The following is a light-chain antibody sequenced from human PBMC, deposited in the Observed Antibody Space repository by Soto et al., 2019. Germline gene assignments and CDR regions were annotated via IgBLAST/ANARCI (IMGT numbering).Light chain of an antibody. Sequence: EIVLTQSPATLSLSPGERATLSCRASQSVSNYLAWFQQKPGQAPRLLIYDASNRATGIPARFSGSGSGTDFTLTISSLKPEDFAVYYCQQRSNWPITFGQGTRLEIK. J-gene: IGKJ5*01. CDR1: QSVSNY. CDR3: QQRSNWPIT. V-gene: IGKV3-11*01. CDR2: DAS.